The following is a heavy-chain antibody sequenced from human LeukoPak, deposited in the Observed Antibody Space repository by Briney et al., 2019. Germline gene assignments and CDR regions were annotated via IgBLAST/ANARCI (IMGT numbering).Heavy chain of an antibody. J-gene: IGHJ4*02. CDR1: DGSMGTYY. CDR3: ARGRLGRQHASFFDS. Sequence: SETLSLTCTVSDGSMGTYYWGWIRQPPGQGLEWIGYIYYSGATTYNPSLKSRVTVSVDTSRNQFSLKLTSMTAADTTVYYCARGRLGRQHASFFDSWGQGTLVIVSS. V-gene: IGHV4-59*08. CDR2: IYYSGAT. D-gene: IGHD2-2*01.